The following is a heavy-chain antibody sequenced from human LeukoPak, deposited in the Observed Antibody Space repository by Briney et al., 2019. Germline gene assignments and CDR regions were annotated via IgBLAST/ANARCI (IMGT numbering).Heavy chain of an antibody. J-gene: IGHJ5*02. Sequence: ASVKVSCKASGYTFTGYYMHWVRQAPGQGLEWMGWINPNSGGTNYAQKFQGRVTMTRDTSISTAYMELSRLRSDDTAVYYCARESGLSGSEEYPWGQGTLVTVSS. D-gene: IGHD5-12*01. CDR2: INPNSGGT. CDR1: GYTFTGYY. V-gene: IGHV1-2*02. CDR3: ARESGLSGSEEYP.